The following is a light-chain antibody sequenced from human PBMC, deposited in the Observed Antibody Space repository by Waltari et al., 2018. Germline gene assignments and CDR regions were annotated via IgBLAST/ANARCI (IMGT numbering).Light chain of an antibody. Sequence: QSALTQPASVSGSPGQSITISCTGTSSDVGGYNYVSWYQHHPGKGPKLIIFDVRQRPSGVSTPFSGSKSCNTASLTVAGLQTEDEADYYCSSFTTSSTVVFGGGTKLTVL. CDR2: DVR. V-gene: IGLV2-14*03. CDR3: SSFTTSSTVV. J-gene: IGLJ2*01. CDR1: SSDVGGYNY.